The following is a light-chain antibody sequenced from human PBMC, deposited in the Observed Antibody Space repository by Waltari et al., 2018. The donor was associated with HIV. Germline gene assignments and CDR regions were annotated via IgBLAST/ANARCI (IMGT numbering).Light chain of an antibody. Sequence: QSALTQPASVSGSPGQSITISCPGTDTDVGPSNYVSWFQHHPGKAPKLIISEVSNRPSGVSHRFSGSKSGNTASLIISGLQAEDEASYYCTSYTTTNTWVFGGGTNLTVL. CDR3: TSYTTTNTWV. J-gene: IGLJ3*02. CDR1: DTDVGPSNY. V-gene: IGLV2-14*01. CDR2: EVS.